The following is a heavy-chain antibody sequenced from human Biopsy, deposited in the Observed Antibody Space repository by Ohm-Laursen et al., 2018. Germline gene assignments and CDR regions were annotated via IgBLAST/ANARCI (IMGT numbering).Heavy chain of an antibody. CDR2: IYFTGRT. CDR1: GGSIYSYY. V-gene: IGHV4-59*12. Sequence: SETLSLTCTVSGGSIYSYYWSWIRQPPGKALEWIGYIYFTGRTSYNPSLKSRVTMSVNTSKKQFSLRLSSVTAADTAVYYCASAGYNPDWNFDLWGRGTRVTVSS. CDR3: ASAGYNPDWNFDL. J-gene: IGHJ2*01. D-gene: IGHD5-24*01.